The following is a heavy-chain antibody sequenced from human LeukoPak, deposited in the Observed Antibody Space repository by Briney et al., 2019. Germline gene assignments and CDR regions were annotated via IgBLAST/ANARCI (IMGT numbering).Heavy chain of an antibody. CDR2: IKSKTDGGTT. Sequence: GGSLRLSCAASGFTFSNAWMSWVRQAPGKGLEWVCRIKSKTDGGTTDYAAPVKGRFTISRDDSKNTLYLQMNSLKTEDTAVYYCTTDEKVLRYFDWLDYFDYWGQGTLVTVSS. D-gene: IGHD3-9*01. CDR3: TTDEKVLRYFDWLDYFDY. CDR1: GFTFSNAW. J-gene: IGHJ4*02. V-gene: IGHV3-15*01.